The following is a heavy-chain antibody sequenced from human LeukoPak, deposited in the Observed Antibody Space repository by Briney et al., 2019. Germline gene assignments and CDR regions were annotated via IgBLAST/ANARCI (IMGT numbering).Heavy chain of an antibody. V-gene: IGHV4-59*01. CDR3: AREELSQQLVLGAFDI. CDR2: IYYSGST. Sequence: SETLSLTCTVSGGSISSYYWSWIRQPPGKGLEWIGYIYYSGSTNYNPSLKSRVTISVDTSKNQFSLKLSSVTAADTAVYYCAREELSQQLVLGAFDIWGQGTMVTVSS. D-gene: IGHD6-13*01. CDR1: GGSISSYY. J-gene: IGHJ3*02.